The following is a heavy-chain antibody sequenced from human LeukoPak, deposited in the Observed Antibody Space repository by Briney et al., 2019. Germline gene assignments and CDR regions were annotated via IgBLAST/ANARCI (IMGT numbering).Heavy chain of an antibody. CDR1: GDSISDYY. J-gene: IGHJ6*02. CDR3: AREARLASAAGLDV. D-gene: IGHD5-12*01. CDR2: LHGSAAI. V-gene: IGHV4-4*07. Sequence: SETLSLTCDIFGDSISDYYWSWVRQPAGKGLEWIGRLHGSAAIKYNPSLRSRLSLSGDTSKNQFSLKLSSVTPADTAVYYCAREARLASAAGLDVWGQGTMVTVS.